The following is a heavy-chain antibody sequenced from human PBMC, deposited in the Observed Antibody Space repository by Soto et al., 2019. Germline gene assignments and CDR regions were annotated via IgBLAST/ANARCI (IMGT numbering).Heavy chain of an antibody. V-gene: IGHV4-30-2*01. CDR1: GDYIRSGGYY. Sequence: PSETLSLTCNVSGDYIRSGGYYWSWIRQRPGKDLEWIGYIYYTGSTYYNRSLRSRLSISVDRSKNQFSLKLSSVTAADTAVYYCARGSAMTTGRMDVWGQGTTVTVSS. CDR3: ARGSAMTTGRMDV. CDR2: IYYTGST. D-gene: IGHD4-17*01. J-gene: IGHJ6*02.